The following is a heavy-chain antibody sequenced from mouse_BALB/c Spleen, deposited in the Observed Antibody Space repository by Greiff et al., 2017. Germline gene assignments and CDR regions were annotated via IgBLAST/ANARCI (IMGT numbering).Heavy chain of an antibody. D-gene: IGHD4-1*01. V-gene: IGHV1-69*02. Sequence: QVQLQQPGAELVKPGASVKLSCKASGYTFTSYWMHWVKQRPGQGLEWIGEIDPSDSYTNYNQKFKGKATLTADKSSSTAFMQLSSLTSEDSAVYFCARRGTGFAYWGQGTLVTVSA. CDR3: ARRGTGFAY. CDR1: GYTFTSYW. J-gene: IGHJ3*01. CDR2: IDPSDSYT.